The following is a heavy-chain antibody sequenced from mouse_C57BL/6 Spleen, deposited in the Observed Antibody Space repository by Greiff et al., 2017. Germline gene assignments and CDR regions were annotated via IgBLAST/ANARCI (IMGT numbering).Heavy chain of an antibody. D-gene: IGHD2-4*01. J-gene: IGHJ3*01. Sequence: QVQLQQPGAELVMPGASVKLSCKASGYTFTSYWMHWVKQRPGQGLEWIGEIDPSDSYTNYNQKFKGKSTLTVDKSSSTAYMQLSSLTSEDSAVYYCARSMDYDGPWFAYWGKGTLVTVSA. CDR2: IDPSDSYT. V-gene: IGHV1-69*01. CDR1: GYTFTSYW. CDR3: ARSMDYDGPWFAY.